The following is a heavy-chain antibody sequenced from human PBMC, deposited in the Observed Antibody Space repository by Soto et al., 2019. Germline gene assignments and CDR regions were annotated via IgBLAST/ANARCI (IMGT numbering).Heavy chain of an antibody. CDR1: GFTFSSYA. J-gene: IGHJ4*02. V-gene: IGHV3-23*01. Sequence: GGSLRLSCAASGFTFSSYAMSWVRQAPGKGLEWVSAISGSGGSTYYADSVKGRFTISRDNSKNTLYLQMNSLRAEDTAVYYCAKEGVTMVRGVYYYFDYWGQGTLVTVSS. CDR3: AKEGVTMVRGVYYYFDY. D-gene: IGHD3-10*01. CDR2: ISGSGGST.